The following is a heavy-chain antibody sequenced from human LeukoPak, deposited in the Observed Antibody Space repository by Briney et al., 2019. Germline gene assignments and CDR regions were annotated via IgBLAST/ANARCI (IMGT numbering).Heavy chain of an antibody. CDR2: IYYSGST. V-gene: IGHV4-31*03. Sequence: SETLSLTCTVSGGSISSGGYYWSWLRQHPGTGLEWIGYIYYSGSTYYNPSLKSRVTISVDTSKNQFSLKLSSVTAADTAVYYCASAGWLEDAFDIWGQGTMVTVSS. CDR3: ASAGWLEDAFDI. CDR1: GGSISSGGYY. D-gene: IGHD6-19*01. J-gene: IGHJ3*02.